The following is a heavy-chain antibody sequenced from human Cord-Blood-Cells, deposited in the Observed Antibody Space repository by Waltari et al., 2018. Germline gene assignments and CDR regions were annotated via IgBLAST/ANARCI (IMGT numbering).Heavy chain of an antibody. CDR2: IYYSGST. J-gene: IGHJ4*02. CDR3: ARQNIEYSSSFFDY. Sequence: QLQLQESGPGLVKPLETLSLTCTVSGGSISSSSYYWGWIRQPPGKGLEWIGSIYYSGSTYYNPSLKSRVTISVDTSKNQFSLKLSSVTAADTAVYYCARQNIEYSSSFFDYWGQGTLVTVSS. CDR1: GGSISSSSYY. D-gene: IGHD6-6*01. V-gene: IGHV4-39*01.